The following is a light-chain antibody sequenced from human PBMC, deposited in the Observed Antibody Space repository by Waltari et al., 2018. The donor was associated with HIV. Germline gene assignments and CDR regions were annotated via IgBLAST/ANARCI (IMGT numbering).Light chain of an antibody. J-gene: IGLJ2*01. Sequence: QSVLTQPPSASGTPGQRVTISCSGDSSNIGSYYVSWFPQLPGTAPKLLLYSNNQRPSGVPDRFSGSKSGTSASLAISGLRSEDEADYYCAAWTDSLRAVVFGGGTKLSVL. CDR1: SSNIGSYY. CDR2: SNN. CDR3: AAWTDSLRAVV. V-gene: IGLV1-47*01.